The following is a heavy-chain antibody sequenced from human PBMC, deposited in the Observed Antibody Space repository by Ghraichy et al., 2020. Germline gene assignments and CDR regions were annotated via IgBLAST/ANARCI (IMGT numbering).Heavy chain of an antibody. V-gene: IGHV4-39*01. D-gene: IGHD3-3*01. CDR1: GGSISSSSYY. CDR2: IYYSGST. J-gene: IGHJ4*02. CDR3: ARRNDFWSGYYRQELDY. Sequence: SQTLSLTCTVSGGSISSSSYYWGWIRQPPGKGLEWIGSIYYSGSTYYNPSLKSRVTISVDTSKNQFSLKLSSVTAADTAVYYCARRNDFWSGYYRQELDYWGQGTLVTVSS.